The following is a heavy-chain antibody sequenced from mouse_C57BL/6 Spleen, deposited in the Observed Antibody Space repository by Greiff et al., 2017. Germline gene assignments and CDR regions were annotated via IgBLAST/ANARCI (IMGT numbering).Heavy chain of an antibody. J-gene: IGHJ4*01. CDR1: GFTFSDYY. CDR2: ISNGGGST. Sequence: EVQVVESGGGLVQPGGSLKLSCAASGFTFSDYYMYWVRQTPEKRLEWVAYISNGGGSTYYPDTVKGRFTISRDNAKNTLYLQMSRLKSEDTAMYYCARQGYGSSYYAMDYWGQGTSVTVSS. D-gene: IGHD1-1*01. V-gene: IGHV5-12*01. CDR3: ARQGYGSSYYAMDY.